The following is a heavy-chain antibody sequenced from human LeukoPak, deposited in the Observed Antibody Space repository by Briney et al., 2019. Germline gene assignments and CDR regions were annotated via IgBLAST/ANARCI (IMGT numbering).Heavy chain of an antibody. V-gene: IGHV4-39*07. CDR3: ARSPQGTATTANWLDP. J-gene: IGHJ5*02. CDR1: GGSISISNYY. D-gene: IGHD4-17*01. CDR2: MSYSGST. Sequence: SETLSLTCTVSGGSISISNYYRGWIRQPPGKGLEWIGSMSYSGSTYYNPSLKTRITVSLDTSKKPVSRNVISVTAADTAVYYCARSPQGTATTANWLDPWGQGTLVTVSS.